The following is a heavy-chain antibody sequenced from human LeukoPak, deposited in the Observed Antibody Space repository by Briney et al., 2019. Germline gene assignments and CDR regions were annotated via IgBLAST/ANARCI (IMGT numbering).Heavy chain of an antibody. CDR2: IRYDGTNK. CDR1: GFTFSSYG. J-gene: IGHJ4*02. D-gene: IGHD3-22*01. Sequence: GGSLRPSCAASGFTFSSYGMHWVRQAPGKGLEWVAFIRYDGTNKYYADSVKGRFTISRDNSKNTLDLQMNSLRAADTAVYYCAKDAVYYDNSGYYYFDYWGQGTLVTVSS. CDR3: AKDAVYYDNSGYYYFDY. V-gene: IGHV3-30*02.